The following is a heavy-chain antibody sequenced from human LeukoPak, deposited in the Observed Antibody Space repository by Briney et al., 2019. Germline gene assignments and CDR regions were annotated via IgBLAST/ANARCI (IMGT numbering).Heavy chain of an antibody. D-gene: IGHD6-19*01. CDR3: AREEYGSVPFFGMDV. CDR2: INPNSGGT. J-gene: IGHJ6*02. CDR1: GYTFTGYY. Sequence: ASVKVSCKASGYTFTGYYMHWVRQAPGQGLEWMGRINPNSGGTNYAQKFQGRVTMTRDTSISTAYMELSRLRSDDTAVYYCAREEYGSVPFFGMDVWGQGTTVTVSS. V-gene: IGHV1-2*06.